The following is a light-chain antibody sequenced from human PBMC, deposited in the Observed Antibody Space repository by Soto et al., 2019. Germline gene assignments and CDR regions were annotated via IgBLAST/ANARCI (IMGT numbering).Light chain of an antibody. J-gene: IGLJ1*01. CDR3: CSYAGTYPLV. V-gene: IGLV2-11*01. CDR2: DVS. CDR1: SSDVGGYNY. Sequence: QSALTQPRSVSWSPGQSVTISCTGTSSDVGGYNYVSWYQQHPGKAPKLMIYDVSKRPSGVPDRFSGSKSGNTASLTISGLQAEDEADYYCCSYAGTYPLVFGTGTKVTVL.